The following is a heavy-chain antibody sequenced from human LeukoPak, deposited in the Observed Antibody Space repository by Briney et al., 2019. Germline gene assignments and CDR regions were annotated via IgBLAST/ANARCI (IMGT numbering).Heavy chain of an antibody. CDR2: SSASGGST. J-gene: IGHJ4*02. Sequence: PGGSLRLSCAASGFTFSSYAMSWVRQAPGKGLEWSSASSASGGSTYYADSVKGRFTISRDNSKNTLYLQMNSLRAEDTAVYYRAKERYSSSVWGQGTLVTVSS. CDR3: AKERYSSSV. V-gene: IGHV3-23*01. D-gene: IGHD6-13*01. CDR1: GFTFSSYA.